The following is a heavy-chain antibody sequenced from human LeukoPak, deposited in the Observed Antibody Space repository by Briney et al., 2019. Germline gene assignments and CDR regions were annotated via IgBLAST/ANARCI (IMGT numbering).Heavy chain of an antibody. CDR1: GGSISSGSYS. CDR3: ARQYNSVWQSFDW. V-gene: IGHV4-39*01. D-gene: IGHD6-19*01. Sequence: SETLSLTCTVSGGSISSGSYSWGWIRQPPGKGLEWIGTIYYSGTTYYNPSLRSRLTISVDTSKNQFSLKLSSVTAADTAAYLCARQYNSVWQSFDWWGQGSLVTVSS. CDR2: IYYSGTT. J-gene: IGHJ4*02.